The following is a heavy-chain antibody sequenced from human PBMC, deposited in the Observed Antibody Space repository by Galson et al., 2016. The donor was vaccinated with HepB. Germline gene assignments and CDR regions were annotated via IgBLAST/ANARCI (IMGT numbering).Heavy chain of an antibody. CDR2: ISYSGSS. J-gene: IGHJ2*01. V-gene: IGHV4-59*12. CDR1: RDSIRNS. CDR3: ARENPGSVFDL. Sequence: SETLSLTCTVSRDSIRNSWSWIRQPPGKGLEWIGYISYSGSSNYNPSPKSRLTMSVDTSKNHVSLLLSSVTAAGTAVYYCARENPGSVFDLWGRGTLVTVSS. D-gene: IGHD1-1*01.